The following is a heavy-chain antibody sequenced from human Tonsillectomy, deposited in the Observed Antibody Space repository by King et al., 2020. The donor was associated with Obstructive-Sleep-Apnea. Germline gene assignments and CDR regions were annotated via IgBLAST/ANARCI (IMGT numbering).Heavy chain of an antibody. J-gene: IGHJ3*02. D-gene: IGHD3-10*01. V-gene: IGHV3-21*01. CDR2: ISSSSSYI. CDR3: ARDYGSGPQTARAFDI. CDR1: GFTFSSYS. Sequence: VQLVESGGGLVKPGGSLRLSCAASGFTFSSYSMNWVRQAPGKGLEWVSSISSSSSYIYYADSVKGRFTISRDNAKNSLYLQMNSLRAEDTAVYYCARDYGSGPQTARAFDIWGQGTMVTVSS.